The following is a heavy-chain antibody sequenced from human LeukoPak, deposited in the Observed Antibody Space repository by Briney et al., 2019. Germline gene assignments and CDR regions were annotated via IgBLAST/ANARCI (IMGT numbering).Heavy chain of an antibody. J-gene: IGHJ2*01. Sequence: SETLSLTCTVSGGPISSGDYYWRWLRQPPGRGPEWIVCIYNSGSTYYNPSLKSLFTISVDTSMNQFSLKLTSVTAADTAVYYCVGQQRRTSDIDSWYFDLWGRGTLVTVSS. CDR2: IYNSGST. D-gene: IGHD2-2*01. V-gene: IGHV4-30-4*01. CDR1: GGPISSGDYY. CDR3: VGQQRRTSDIDSWYFDL.